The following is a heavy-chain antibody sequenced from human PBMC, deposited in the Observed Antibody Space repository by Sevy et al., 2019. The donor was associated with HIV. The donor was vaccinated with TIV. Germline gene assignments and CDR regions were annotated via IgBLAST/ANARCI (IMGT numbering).Heavy chain of an antibody. J-gene: IGHJ4*02. CDR2: IRPDGNEI. CDR1: GFXFDAFW. Sequence: GGSLRLSCAASGFXFDAFWMQWVRQAPGKGLEWVAXIRPDGNEIYYAESVRGRFTISRDNSKESLYLQMSNLRVEDTATYXXAXRXXXXXGXGALVTVSS. V-gene: IGHV3-7*01. CDR3: AXRXXXX.